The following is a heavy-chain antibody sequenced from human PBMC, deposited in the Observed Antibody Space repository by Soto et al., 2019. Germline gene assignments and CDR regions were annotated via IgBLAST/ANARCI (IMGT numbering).Heavy chain of an antibody. V-gene: IGHV4-31*03. Sequence: PSETLSLTCTVSGGSISSGGYYWSRIRQHPGKGLEWIGYIYYSGSTYYNPSLKSRVTISVDTSKNQFSLKLSSVTAADTAVYYCANGGSLVAYDYWGQGTLVTVSS. CDR2: IYYSGST. D-gene: IGHD3-10*01. J-gene: IGHJ4*02. CDR3: ANGGSLVAYDY. CDR1: GGSISSGGYY.